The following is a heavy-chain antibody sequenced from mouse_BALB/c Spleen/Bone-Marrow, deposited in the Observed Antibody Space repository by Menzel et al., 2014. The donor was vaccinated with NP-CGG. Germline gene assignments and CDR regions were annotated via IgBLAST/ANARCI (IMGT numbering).Heavy chain of an antibody. CDR3: GRQFDF. D-gene: IGHD3-3*01. Sequence: EVKLQESGPGLVKPSQSLSLSCTATGYSITSDYAWNWIRQLPGNKLGWMGYISYSGSTSYNPSLKSRISITRDTSKNQFFLQLNSVTSEDTATYYWGRQFDFWGQGTLATVSA. CDR2: ISYSGST. V-gene: IGHV3-2*02. CDR1: GYSITSDYA. J-gene: IGHJ3*01.